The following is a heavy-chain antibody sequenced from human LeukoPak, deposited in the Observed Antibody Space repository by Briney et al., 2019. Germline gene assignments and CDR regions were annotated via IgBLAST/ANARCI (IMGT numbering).Heavy chain of an antibody. J-gene: IGHJ3*02. CDR3: AKRIIDSGWEDDAFDI. CDR1: GFTFSSYG. V-gene: IGHV3-30*18. Sequence: GGSLRLSCAASGFTFSSYGMHWVRQAPGKGLEWVAGISYDGSTKYYADSVKGRFTISRDNSKNTLYLQMNSLRAEDTAVYYCAKRIIDSGWEDDAFDIWGQATMVTVSS. D-gene: IGHD6-19*01. CDR2: ISYDGSTK.